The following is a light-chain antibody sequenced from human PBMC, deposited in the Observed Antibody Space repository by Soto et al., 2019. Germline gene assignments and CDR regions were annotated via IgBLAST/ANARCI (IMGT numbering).Light chain of an antibody. CDR3: CSYTSRSTFF. CDR1: RSDVGDYNY. Sequence: QSALTQPASVSGSPGQSITISCTGSRSDVGDYNYVSWYQQLPGKAPKLMIYDVSHRPLGVSDRFSGSKSGNTASQTISGLQADDEAYFYCCSYTSRSTFFFGTGTKLTVL. CDR2: DVS. V-gene: IGLV2-14*03. J-gene: IGLJ1*01.